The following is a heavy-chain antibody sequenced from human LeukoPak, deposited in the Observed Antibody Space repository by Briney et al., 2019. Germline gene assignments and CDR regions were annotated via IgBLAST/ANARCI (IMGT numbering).Heavy chain of an antibody. J-gene: IGHJ4*02. D-gene: IGHD5-24*01. Sequence: GGSLRLSCAASGFTFRSYVMSWVRQAPGKGLEWVSAISGGGASTYYADSVKGRSTISRDNSKNTLYLQMNSLRAEDTALYYCAKYVEYAYNYIYYFDYWGQGTLVTVSS. CDR1: GFTFRSYV. CDR3: AKYVEYAYNYIYYFDY. V-gene: IGHV3-23*01. CDR2: ISGGGAST.